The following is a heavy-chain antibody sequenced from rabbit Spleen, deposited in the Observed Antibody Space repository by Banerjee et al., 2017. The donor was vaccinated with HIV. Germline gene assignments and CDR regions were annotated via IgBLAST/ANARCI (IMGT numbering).Heavy chain of an antibody. CDR3: VREAGYGGYGDANL. J-gene: IGHJ4*01. CDR2: IVPIFGVT. Sequence: QQQLEESGGGLVKPGGTLTLTCKASGIDFSSDSYMCWVRQAPGKGLEWIGYIVPIFGVTYYANWVNGRFTISSHNAQNTLYLHLNSLTAADTATYFCVREAGYGGYGDANLWGPGTLVTVS. V-gene: IGHV1S43*01. CDR1: GIDFSSDSY. D-gene: IGHD6-1*01.